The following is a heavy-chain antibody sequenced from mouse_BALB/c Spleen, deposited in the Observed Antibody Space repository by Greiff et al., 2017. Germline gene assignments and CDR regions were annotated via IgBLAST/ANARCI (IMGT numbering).Heavy chain of an antibody. Sequence: QVQLQQSGAELVRPGSSVKISCKASGFAFSSYWMNWVKQGPGQGLEWIGQIYPGDGDTNYNGKFKGKATLTADKSSSTAYMQLSSLTSEDSAVYFCARDYGNYWYFDVWGAGTTVTVSS. J-gene: IGHJ1*01. CDR3: ARDYGNYWYFDV. D-gene: IGHD2-1*01. CDR1: GFAFSSYW. V-gene: IGHV1-80*01. CDR2: IYPGDGDT.